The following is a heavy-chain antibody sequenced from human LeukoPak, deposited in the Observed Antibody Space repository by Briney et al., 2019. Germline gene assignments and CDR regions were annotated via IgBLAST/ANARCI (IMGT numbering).Heavy chain of an antibody. J-gene: IGHJ4*02. V-gene: IGHV3-30-3*01. CDR3: ARALRDSCWYYEY. CDR1: GFTFSSYA. D-gene: IGHD6-13*01. Sequence: GGSLRLSCAASGFTFSSYAMHWVRQAPGKGLEWVAVISYDGSNKYYADSVKGRFTISRDNSKNTLYLQMNSLRAEDTAVYYCARALRDSCWYYEYWGQGTLVTVSS. CDR2: ISYDGSNK.